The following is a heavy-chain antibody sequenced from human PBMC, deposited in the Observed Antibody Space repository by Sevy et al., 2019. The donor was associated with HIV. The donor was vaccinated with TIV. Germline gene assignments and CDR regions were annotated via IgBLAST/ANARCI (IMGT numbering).Heavy chain of an antibody. CDR1: GGTFSSYA. Sequence: ASVKVSCKASGGTFSSYAISWVRQAPGQGLEWMGGIIPIFGTANYAQTFQGRVTITADESTSTAYMELSSLRSEDTAVYYCARGSGPLSYYYGMDVWGQGTTVTVSS. CDR3: ARGSGPLSYYYGMDV. D-gene: IGHD2-15*01. J-gene: IGHJ6*02. V-gene: IGHV1-69*13. CDR2: IIPIFGTA.